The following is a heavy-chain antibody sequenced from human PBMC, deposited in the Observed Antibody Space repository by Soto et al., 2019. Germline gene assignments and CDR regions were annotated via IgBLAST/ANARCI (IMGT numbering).Heavy chain of an antibody. CDR2: ISTYNGNT. J-gene: IGHJ4*02. CDR1: GYTFTSYG. Sequence: QVQLVQSGAEVKKPGASVKVSCKASGYTFTSYGISWVRQAPGQGLEWMGWISTYNGNTNNAQKLAGRANKTTDTSTSTAYMELRSLSSDDTDVYYAAREDPHSYYWGQGTLVTVSS. D-gene: IGHD5-18*01. V-gene: IGHV1-18*01. CDR3: AREDPHSYY.